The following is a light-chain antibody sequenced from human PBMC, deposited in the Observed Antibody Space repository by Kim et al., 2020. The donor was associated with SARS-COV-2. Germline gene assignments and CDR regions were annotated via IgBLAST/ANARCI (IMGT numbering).Light chain of an antibody. CDR1: SLIKYY. V-gene: IGLV3-19*01. Sequence: SSELTQDPTVSVALGQTVTITCQGDSLIKYYATWYQQKPGQAPLLVLYDQNSRPSGIPDRFSGSSSGTTGSLTITGAQAEDEADYYCSSRDTSGDLVVFGGGTQLTVL. CDR3: SSRDTSGDLVV. CDR2: DQN. J-gene: IGLJ2*01.